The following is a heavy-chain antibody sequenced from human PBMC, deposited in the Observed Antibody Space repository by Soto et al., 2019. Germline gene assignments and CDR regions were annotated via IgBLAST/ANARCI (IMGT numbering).Heavy chain of an antibody. Sequence: QVQLVQSGAEVKKPGSSVKVSCKASGGTFSSYAISWVRQAPGQGLEWMGGIIPIFGTANYAQKFQGRVTITADESTSTAYMELSSLRSEDTAVYYCAREGYYYDSSGYYYPHYFDYWGQGTLVTVSS. CDR1: GGTFSSYA. V-gene: IGHV1-69*01. CDR2: IIPIFGTA. J-gene: IGHJ4*02. D-gene: IGHD3-22*01. CDR3: AREGYYYDSSGYYYPHYFDY.